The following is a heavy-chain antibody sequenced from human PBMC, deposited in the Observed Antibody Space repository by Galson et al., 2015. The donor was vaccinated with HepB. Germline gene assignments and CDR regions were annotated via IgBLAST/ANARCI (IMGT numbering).Heavy chain of an antibody. Sequence: SLRLSCAASGFTFSSYGMHWVRQAPGKGLEWVAVISYTGNNQYYADSVKGRFSISRDNSNNTLYLQMNSLRTEDTAVYFCAKGSRGKLWPFDYWCQGTLVTVST. CDR3: AKGSRGKLWPFDY. J-gene: IGHJ4*02. CDR2: ISYTGNNQ. D-gene: IGHD5-18*01. CDR1: GFTFSSYG. V-gene: IGHV3-30*18.